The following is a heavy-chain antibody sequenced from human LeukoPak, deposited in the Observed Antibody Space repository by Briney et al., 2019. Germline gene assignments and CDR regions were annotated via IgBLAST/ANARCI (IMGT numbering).Heavy chain of an antibody. CDR2: ISSSGSTI. CDR3: AKDGYSSIPGFHFEY. D-gene: IGHD6-13*01. CDR1: GFTFSDYY. J-gene: IGHJ4*02. V-gene: IGHV3-11*01. Sequence: GGSLRLSCAASGFTFSDYYMSWIRQAPGKGLEWVSYISSSGSTIYYADSVKGRFTISRDNAKNSLYLQMNSLRVEDAAVYYCAKDGYSSIPGFHFEYWGQGTPVTVSS.